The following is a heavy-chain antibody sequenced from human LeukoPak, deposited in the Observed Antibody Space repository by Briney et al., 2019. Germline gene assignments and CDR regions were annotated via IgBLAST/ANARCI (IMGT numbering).Heavy chain of an antibody. V-gene: IGHV1-18*01. CDR2: ISAYNGNT. D-gene: IGHD5-24*01. J-gene: IGHJ3*02. Sequence: SVKVSCKASGYTFTSYGISWVRQAPGQGVEWMGWISAYNGNTNYAQKLQGRVTMSTDTSTSTGYMELRSLRSGDTAVYYCARGLQETLAWLKALSAFDIWGQGTMVTVSS. CDR1: GYTFTSYG. CDR3: ARGLQETLAWLKALSAFDI.